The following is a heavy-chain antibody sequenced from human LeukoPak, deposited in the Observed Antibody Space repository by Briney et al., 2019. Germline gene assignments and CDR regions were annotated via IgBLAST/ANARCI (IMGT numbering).Heavy chain of an antibody. V-gene: IGHV1-24*01. CDR2: FDPEDGET. J-gene: IGHJ4*02. CDR3: ATAGKRITMVRGVITSYYFDY. D-gene: IGHD3-10*01. CDR1: GYILTELS. Sequence: ASVKVSCKVSGYILTELSMHWVRQAPGKGLEWMGGFDPEDGETIYAQKFQGRVTMTEDTSTDTAYMELSSLRSEDTAVYYCATAGKRITMVRGVITSYYFDYWGQGTLVTVSS.